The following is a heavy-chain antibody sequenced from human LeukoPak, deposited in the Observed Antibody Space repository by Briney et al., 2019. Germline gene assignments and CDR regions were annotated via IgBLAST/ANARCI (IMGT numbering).Heavy chain of an antibody. Sequence: GGSLRLSCAASGFTFSRYAMHWVRQAPGKGLEWVAVTSNDGNNKYYGDSVKGRFTISRDNSKNTLYLQMNSLRAEDTAVYYCARGLAYNYDSSAYFLDYWGQGTLVTVSS. D-gene: IGHD3-22*01. CDR3: ARGLAYNYDSSAYFLDY. V-gene: IGHV3-30*04. J-gene: IGHJ4*02. CDR1: GFTFSRYA. CDR2: TSNDGNNK.